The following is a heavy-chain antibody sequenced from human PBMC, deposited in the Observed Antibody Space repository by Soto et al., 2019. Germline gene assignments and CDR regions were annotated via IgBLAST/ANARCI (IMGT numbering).Heavy chain of an antibody. CDR1: GFTFSSYS. V-gene: IGHV3-48*01. Sequence: GGSLRLSCAASGFTFSSYSMNWVRQAPGKGLEWVSYISSSSSTIYYADSVKGRFTISRDNAKNSLYLQMNSLRAEDTAVYYCASGIAVAGNLDQHWGQGTLVTVSS. CDR2: ISSSSSTI. J-gene: IGHJ1*01. CDR3: ASGIAVAGNLDQH. D-gene: IGHD6-19*01.